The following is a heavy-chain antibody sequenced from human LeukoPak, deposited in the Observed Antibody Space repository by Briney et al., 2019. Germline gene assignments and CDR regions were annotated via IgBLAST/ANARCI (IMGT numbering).Heavy chain of an antibody. V-gene: IGHV1-2*02. D-gene: IGHD1-26*01. J-gene: IGHJ6*02. Sequence: ASVKVSCKASGYTFTGYYMHWVRQAPGQGLEWMGWINPNSGGTNYAQKFQGRVTMTRDTSISTAYMELSRLRSDDTAVYYCARHAGATMGGYYYGMDVWGQGTTVTVSS. CDR1: GYTFTGYY. CDR2: INPNSGGT. CDR3: ARHAGATMGGYYYGMDV.